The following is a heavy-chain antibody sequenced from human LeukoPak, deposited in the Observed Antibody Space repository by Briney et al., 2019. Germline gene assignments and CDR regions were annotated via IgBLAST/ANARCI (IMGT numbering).Heavy chain of an antibody. J-gene: IGHJ4*02. D-gene: IGHD2-2*01. CDR2: ISSGSNSI. CDR3: ATEGRSTTPGY. V-gene: IGHV3-21*01. CDR1: GFTFSSYT. Sequence: GGSLRLSCAASGFTFSSYTMIWVRQAPGKGLEWVSSISSGSNSIYYADSVKGRFTISGDNAKKSLYLQMNSLRAEDTSVYYCATEGRSTTPGYWGQGTLVTVSS.